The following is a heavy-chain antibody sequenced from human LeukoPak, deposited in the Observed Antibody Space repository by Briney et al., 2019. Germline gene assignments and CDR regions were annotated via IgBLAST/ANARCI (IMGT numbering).Heavy chain of an antibody. D-gene: IGHD2-15*01. CDR2: IIPILGIA. J-gene: IGHJ4*02. CDR1: GGTFSSYA. V-gene: IGHV1-69*04. Sequence: ASVKVSCKASGGTFSSYAISWVRQAPGQGLEWMGRIIPILGIANYAQKFQGRVTITADKSTSTAYMELSSLRSEDTAVYYCARGDCSGGSCYGYWGQGTLVTVSS. CDR3: ARGDCSGGSCYGY.